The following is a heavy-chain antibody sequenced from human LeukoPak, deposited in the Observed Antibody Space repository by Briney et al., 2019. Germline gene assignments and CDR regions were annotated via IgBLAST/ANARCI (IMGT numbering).Heavy chain of an antibody. CDR1: GFTFSSYS. Sequence: GGSLRLSCAASGFTFSSYSMNWVRQAPGKGLEWVSSITSSSYIYYADSVKGRFTISRDNAKNSLYLQMNSLRAEDTAVYSCARDLVLYGDYWGQGTLVTVSS. CDR3: ARDLVLYGDY. D-gene: IGHD4-17*01. J-gene: IGHJ4*02. CDR2: ITSSSYI. V-gene: IGHV3-21*01.